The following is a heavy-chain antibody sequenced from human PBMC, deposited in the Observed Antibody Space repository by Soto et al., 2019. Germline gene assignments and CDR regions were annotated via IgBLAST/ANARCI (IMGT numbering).Heavy chain of an antibody. CDR2: INHSGST. V-gene: IGHV4-34*01. CDR3: ARGLKPITNQVPGP. J-gene: IGHJ5*02. CDR1: GGSFSGYY. D-gene: IGHD2-8*01. Sequence: SETLSLTCAVYGGSFSGYYWSWIRQPPGKGLEWIGEINHSGSTNYNPSLKSRVTISVDTPKNQFSLKLSSVTAADTAVYYCARGLKPITNQVPGPWGQGPLVNAPQ.